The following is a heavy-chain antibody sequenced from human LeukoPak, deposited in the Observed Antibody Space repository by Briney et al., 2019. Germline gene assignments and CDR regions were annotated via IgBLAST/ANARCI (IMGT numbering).Heavy chain of an antibody. CDR3: ARDSSHYRGSSDY. D-gene: IGHD6-6*01. V-gene: IGHV3-23*01. Sequence: GGSLRLSCVVSGFTFSSYPMSRVRQAPGKGLEWVSVISESGDITHYADSMKGRFTISRDNTRNTLNLQMNNLRAEDTAIYYCARDSSHYRGSSDYWGQGTLVTVSS. CDR1: GFTFSSYP. J-gene: IGHJ4*02. CDR2: ISESGDIT.